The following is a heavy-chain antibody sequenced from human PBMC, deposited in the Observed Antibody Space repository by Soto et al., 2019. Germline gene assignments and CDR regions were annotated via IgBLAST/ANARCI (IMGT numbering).Heavy chain of an antibody. Sequence: QVQLVQSGAEVKKPGSSVKVSCKASGGTFSSQAISWVRQAPGQGLEWGGGIIPIFGTTNYAQKFKGRVTITADESTSTAYMELSSLRSEDTAVYYCARATGFYYYYGMDVWGQGTTVTVSS. CDR3: ARATGFYYYYGMDV. CDR1: GGTFSSQA. CDR2: IIPIFGTT. D-gene: IGHD3-10*01. J-gene: IGHJ6*02. V-gene: IGHV1-69*12.